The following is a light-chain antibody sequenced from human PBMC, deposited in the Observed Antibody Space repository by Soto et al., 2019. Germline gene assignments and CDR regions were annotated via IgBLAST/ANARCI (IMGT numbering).Light chain of an antibody. Sequence: QSALTQPASVSGSPGQSITISCTGTNSDIGGYNYVSWYQQHPGKAPKLMIYDVSNRGSGVSYRFSGSKSGNTASLTISGLQAEDEADYYCSSYTSRSTLGVFGGGTKLTVL. V-gene: IGLV2-14*03. CDR3: SSYTSRSTLGV. J-gene: IGLJ2*01. CDR1: NSDIGGYNY. CDR2: DVS.